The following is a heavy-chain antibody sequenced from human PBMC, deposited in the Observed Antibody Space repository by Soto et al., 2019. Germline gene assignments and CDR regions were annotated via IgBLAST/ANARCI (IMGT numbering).Heavy chain of an antibody. CDR3: ARLAPRDGDPKTVRAFDI. V-gene: IGHV4-59*01. D-gene: IGHD1-1*01. CDR1: GGSITSFF. CDR2: IASSGIT. J-gene: IGHJ3*02. Sequence: QVQLQESGPGLVKPSETLSLTCTVSGGSITSFFWSWIRQPPGKGLEWIAYIASSGITKYNPSLTSRATISLDTSKNQCSLRSISVTAADTSVYYCARLAPRDGDPKTVRAFDIWGQGTMVTVSS.